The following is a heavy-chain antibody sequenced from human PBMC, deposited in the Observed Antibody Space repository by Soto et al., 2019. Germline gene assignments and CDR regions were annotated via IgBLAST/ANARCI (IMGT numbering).Heavy chain of an antibody. V-gene: IGHV3-30*02. J-gene: IGHJ4*02. CDR2: IRYDGSKT. CDR1: GFTFGSFG. Sequence: PGGSLRRSCEASGFTFGSFGMHCVRQAPGKGLEWVTFIRYDGSKTYYADSVKGRFTVSRDNSKNTLSLQMNSLRSDDSSLYFCVKDHGRRGSEHFEYWGKGA. D-gene: IGHD3-16*01. CDR3: VKDHGRRGSEHFEY.